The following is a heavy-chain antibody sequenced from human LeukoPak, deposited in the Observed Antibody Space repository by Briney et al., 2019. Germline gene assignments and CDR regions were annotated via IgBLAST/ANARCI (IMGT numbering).Heavy chain of an antibody. CDR2: MYYSGST. D-gene: IGHD1-1*01. CDR1: GGSISSYY. Sequence: TSETLSLTCTVSGGSISSYYWSWIRQPPGKGLEWIGYMYYSGSTNYNPSLKSRVTISVDTSKNQFSLKLSSVTAADTAVYYCARGGRNWFDPWGQGTLVTVSS. J-gene: IGHJ5*02. V-gene: IGHV4-59*01. CDR3: ARGGRNWFDP.